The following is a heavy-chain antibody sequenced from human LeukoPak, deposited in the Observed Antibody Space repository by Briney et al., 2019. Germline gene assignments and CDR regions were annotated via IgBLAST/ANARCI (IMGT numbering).Heavy chain of an antibody. CDR3: ARGVVYPAWSGPHWSDY. V-gene: IGHV3-7*01. Sequence: GGSPRLSCAASGFTFSSYWMSWVRQAPGKGLEWVANINQDGSEKYYVDSVKGRFTISRDNAKNSLYLQMNSLRAEDTAVYYCARGVVYPAWSGPHWSDYWGQGALVTVSS. CDR1: GFTFSSYW. CDR2: INQDGSEK. J-gene: IGHJ4*02. D-gene: IGHD3-3*01.